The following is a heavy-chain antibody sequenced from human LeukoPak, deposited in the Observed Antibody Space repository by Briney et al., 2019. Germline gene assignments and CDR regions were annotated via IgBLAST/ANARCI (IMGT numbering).Heavy chain of an antibody. J-gene: IGHJ5*02. CDR1: GYTFTDYY. CDR2: INPDSGVT. D-gene: IGHD2-21*01. Sequence: GASVKLSCKTYGYTFTDYYLHWVRQAPGQGLEWMGWINPDSGVTGSAQKFRGRFSMTRDTSISTIYMEVAWLTSEDTAIYYCARADRLDGAPYLIGPWGQGTLVTVSS. CDR3: ARADRLDGAPYLIGP. V-gene: IGHV1-2*02.